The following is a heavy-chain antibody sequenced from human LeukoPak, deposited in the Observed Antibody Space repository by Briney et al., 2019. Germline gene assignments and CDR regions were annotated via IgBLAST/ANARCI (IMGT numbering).Heavy chain of an antibody. D-gene: IGHD5-18*01. CDR2: IKKDGSEK. J-gene: IGHJ4*02. CDR1: GFTFSSYW. CDR3: ARHLSGITGYTYGRGIDY. V-gene: IGHV3-7*01. Sequence: GGSLRLSCAASGFTFSSYWMSWVRQAPGKGLEWVANIKKDGSEKYYVDSVKGRFTISRDNDKKSLYLQMNSLGAEDTAVYYCARHLSGITGYTYGRGIDYWGQGTLLTVSS.